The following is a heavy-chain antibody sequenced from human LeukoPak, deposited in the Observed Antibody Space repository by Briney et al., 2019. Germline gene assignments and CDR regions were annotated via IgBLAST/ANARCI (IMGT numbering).Heavy chain of an antibody. V-gene: IGHV4-30-2*01. CDR1: GGSINSGGYY. CDR2: IHHSGTT. D-gene: IGHD3-22*01. J-gene: IGHJ3*02. Sequence: SETLSLTCTVSGGSINSGGYYWSWIRQPPGKGLEWIGYIHHSGTTYYNASLKSRVTISIDRSKDEISLKVSSVTAADTAVYYCARSGSGYYFDAFDIWGQGTMVTVSS. CDR3: ARSGSGYYFDAFDI.